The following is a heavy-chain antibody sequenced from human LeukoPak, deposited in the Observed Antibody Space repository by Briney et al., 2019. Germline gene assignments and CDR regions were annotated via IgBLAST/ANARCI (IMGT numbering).Heavy chain of an antibody. V-gene: IGHV1-18*01. CDR1: GYTFPSYG. J-gene: IGHJ4*02. CDR2: ISAYNGNT. D-gene: IGHD6-19*01. Sequence: ASVKLSCTASGYTFPSYGISWVRQAPGQGLEWMGWISAYNGNTNYAQKVQGRVTMTTDTSTTTAYMELRSLRSDDTAVYYCARGVLRAGYGSGWYVDYWGQGTLVTVFS. CDR3: ARGVLRAGYGSGWYVDY.